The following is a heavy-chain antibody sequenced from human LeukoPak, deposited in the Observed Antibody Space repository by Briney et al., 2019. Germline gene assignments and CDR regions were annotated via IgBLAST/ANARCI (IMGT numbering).Heavy chain of an antibody. Sequence: ASVKVSCKASGDTFTGYVITWVRQAPGQGLEWMGWISAYNGNTNYAQKVQGRVTMTTDTSTSTACMELRSLRSDDTAVYYCARDLAGAYYFDYWGQGTLVTVSS. CDR3: ARDLAGAYYFDY. CDR2: ISAYNGNT. D-gene: IGHD6-19*01. V-gene: IGHV1-18*01. CDR1: GDTFTGYV. J-gene: IGHJ4*02.